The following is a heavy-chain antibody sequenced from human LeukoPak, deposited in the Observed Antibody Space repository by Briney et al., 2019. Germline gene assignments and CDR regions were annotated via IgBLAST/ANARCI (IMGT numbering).Heavy chain of an antibody. CDR2: ISSSGSTI. CDR1: GFPYSSYE. Sequence: GSLRLSCAASGFPYSSYEMNWVRQAPGKGLELVSYISSSGSTIYYADSVKGRFTISRDNAKNSLYLQMNSLRAEDTAVYYCAREGGREDNWNDEGFDYWGQGTLVTVSS. CDR3: AREGGREDNWNDEGFDY. V-gene: IGHV3-48*03. D-gene: IGHD1-1*01. J-gene: IGHJ4*02.